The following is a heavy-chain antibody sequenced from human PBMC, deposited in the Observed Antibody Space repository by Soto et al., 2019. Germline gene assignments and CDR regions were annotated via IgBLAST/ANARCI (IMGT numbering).Heavy chain of an antibody. D-gene: IGHD2-8*02. CDR2: ISYDGNNK. J-gene: IGHJ3*02. CDR3: ARVGIWSEVYDAFDI. V-gene: IGHV3-30-3*01. Sequence: QVQLVESGGGVVQPGRSLRLSCAASGFTFSSYAMHWVRQAPGKGLEWVALISYDGNNKYYADSVKGRFTISRDNSKNTLYLQMDSLRAEDTAVYYCARVGIWSEVYDAFDIWGQGTVVTVSS. CDR1: GFTFSSYA.